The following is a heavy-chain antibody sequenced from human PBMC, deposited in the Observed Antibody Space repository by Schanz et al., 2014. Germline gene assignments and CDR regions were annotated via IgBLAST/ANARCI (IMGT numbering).Heavy chain of an antibody. J-gene: IGHJ6*02. Sequence: QVQLPQWGAGLLKPSETLSLTCAVYGGPFSGYFWSWIRQSPGKGLQWIGEIHHSGSIIYNPSLRSGVTISMDTSKNQFFLKVPSVTAADTAVYYCARHLVNAYGMDVWGQGTAVTVSS. D-gene: IGHD3-3*02. CDR2: IHHSGSI. V-gene: IGHV4-34*01. CDR1: GGPFSGYF. CDR3: ARHLVNAYGMDV.